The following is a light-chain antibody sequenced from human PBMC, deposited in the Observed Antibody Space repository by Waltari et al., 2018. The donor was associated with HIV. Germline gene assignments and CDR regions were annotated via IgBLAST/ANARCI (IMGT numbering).Light chain of an antibody. CDR3: QQSYSNPLT. Sequence: DIQMTQSPSTLSASVGDRVTITCRASQRISTYLNWYQQKPGKAPKVLIYAASSLQSGVPSRFSGSGSITDFTLTISSLQPEDFATYYCQQSYSNPLTFGPGTKVDIK. J-gene: IGKJ3*01. V-gene: IGKV1-39*01. CDR1: QRISTY. CDR2: AAS.